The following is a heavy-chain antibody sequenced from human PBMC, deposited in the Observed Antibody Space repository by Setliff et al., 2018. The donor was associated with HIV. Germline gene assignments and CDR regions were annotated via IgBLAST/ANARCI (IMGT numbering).Heavy chain of an antibody. V-gene: IGHV4-59*01. J-gene: IGHJ4*01. D-gene: IGHD2-21*01. CDR3: ARAGTLGYCGNDCYPFDY. Sequence: PSETLSLTCTVSGGSIRSYFWSWIRLTPGKGLEWIGYSHSNGNTHHNPSFTGRFTMSLDTSKNEFSLKLTSVTAADTVVYFCARAGTLGYCGNDCYPFDYWG. CDR1: GGSIRSYF. CDR2: SHSNGNT.